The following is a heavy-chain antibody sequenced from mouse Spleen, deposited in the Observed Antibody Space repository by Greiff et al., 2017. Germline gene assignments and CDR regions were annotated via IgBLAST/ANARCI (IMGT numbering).Heavy chain of an antibody. CDR1: GYTFTSYW. D-gene: IGHD3-1*01. J-gene: IGHJ2*01. Sequence: QVQLQQPGAELVKPGASVKLSCKASGYTFTSYWMQWVKQRPGQGLEWIGEIDPSDSYTNYNQKFKGKATLTVDTSSSTAYMQLSSLTSEDSAVYYCARRRGAYFDYWGQGTTLTVSS. V-gene: IGHV1-50*01. CDR2: IDPSDSYT. CDR3: ARRRGAYFDY.